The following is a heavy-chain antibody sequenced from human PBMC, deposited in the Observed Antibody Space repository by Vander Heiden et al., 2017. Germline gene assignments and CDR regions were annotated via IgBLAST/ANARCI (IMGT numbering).Heavy chain of an antibody. CDR3: IKETSAGGADV. V-gene: IGHV3-9*01. D-gene: IGHD1-26*01. Sequence: ELKLVESGGALVQPGGSLRLSCPASGFTFPDYSMHWVRQVPGKGLQWVSGINWNSGRIGYADSVKGRFTISRDNAKNSLYLQMNSLRGEDTALYYCIKETSAGGADVWGQGTTVTVSS. CDR2: INWNSGRI. J-gene: IGHJ6*02. CDR1: GFTFPDYS.